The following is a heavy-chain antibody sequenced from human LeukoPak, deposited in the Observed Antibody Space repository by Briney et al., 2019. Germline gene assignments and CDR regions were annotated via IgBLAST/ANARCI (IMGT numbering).Heavy chain of an antibody. CDR2: INHSGST. D-gene: IGHD2-15*01. V-gene: IGHV4-34*01. CDR1: GGSFSGYY. CDR3: ARVTAGYCLDY. J-gene: IGHJ4*02. Sequence: SETLSLTCAVYGGSFSGYYWSWIRQPPGKGLEWIGEINHSGSTNYNPSLKGRVTISVDTSKNQFSLKLSPVTAADTAVYYCARVTAGYCLDYWGQGTLVTVSS.